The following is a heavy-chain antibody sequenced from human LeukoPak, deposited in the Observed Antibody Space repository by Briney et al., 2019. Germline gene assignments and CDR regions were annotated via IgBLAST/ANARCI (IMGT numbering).Heavy chain of an antibody. D-gene: IGHD1-26*01. Sequence: SETLSLTCTVSGGSISSGGYYWSWIRQHPGKGLEWIGYIYYSGSTNYNPSLKSRVTISVDTSKNQFSLKLSSVTAADTAVYYCARGPEELPFDPWGQGTLVTVSS. CDR2: IYYSGST. V-gene: IGHV4-61*08. CDR3: ARGPEELPFDP. CDR1: GGSISSGGYY. J-gene: IGHJ5*02.